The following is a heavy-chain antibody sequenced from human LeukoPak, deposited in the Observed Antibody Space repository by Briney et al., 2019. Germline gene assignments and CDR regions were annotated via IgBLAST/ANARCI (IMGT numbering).Heavy chain of an antibody. CDR2: ISDDGSNK. V-gene: IGHV3-30-3*01. CDR1: GFTLSSYA. D-gene: IGHD5-18*01. J-gene: IGHJ4*02. Sequence: GGSLRLSCAASGFTLSSYAMHWVRQAPGKGLEWVAVISDDGSNKYYADSVKGRFTISRDNSKNTLYLQMNSLRTEDTAVYYCARDQRIGGYSYGLTGNCDYWGQGTLVTVSS. CDR3: ARDQRIGGYSYGLTGNCDY.